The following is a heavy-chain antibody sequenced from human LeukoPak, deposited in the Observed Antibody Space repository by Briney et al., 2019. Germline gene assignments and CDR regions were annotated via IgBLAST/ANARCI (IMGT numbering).Heavy chain of an antibody. D-gene: IGHD3-3*01. CDR3: STILILGVVGWFDP. CDR2: IRSKAYGGTT. Sequence: GGSLRLSCTASGFTFGDYRVTWVRQAPGKGLEWVGFIRSKAYGGTTEYAASVKGRFTFSRDDSKSIAYLQMNSLKTEDTAVYYCSTILILGVVGWFDPWGQGTLVTVSS. V-gene: IGHV3-49*04. J-gene: IGHJ5*02. CDR1: GFTFGDYR.